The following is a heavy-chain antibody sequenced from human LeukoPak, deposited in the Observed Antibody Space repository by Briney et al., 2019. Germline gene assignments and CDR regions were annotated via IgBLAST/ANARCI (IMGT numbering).Heavy chain of an antibody. D-gene: IGHD3-10*01. V-gene: IGHV5-51*01. J-gene: IGHJ3*02. CDR1: GYSFTSYW. CDR2: IYPGESDT. Sequence: GASLQISSQGHGYSFTSYWIGWVGPVTGKGLEWRGTIYPGESDTRYSPSFQGQVTISADKSISTAYLQWSSLKASDTAMYYCARPITMVRVDAFDIWGQGTMVTVSS. CDR3: ARPITMVRVDAFDI.